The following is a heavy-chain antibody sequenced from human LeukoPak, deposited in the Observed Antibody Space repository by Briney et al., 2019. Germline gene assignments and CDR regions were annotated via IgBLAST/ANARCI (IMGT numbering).Heavy chain of an antibody. Sequence: PSETLSLTCTVSGYSISNGYYWGWIRQPPGKGLEWIGSIYYSGSTYYNPSLKSRVTISVDTSKNQFSLKLSSVTAADTAVYYCARGHTVTGPPDYWGQGTLVTVSS. J-gene: IGHJ4*02. CDR3: ARGHTVTGPPDY. CDR1: GYSISNGYY. V-gene: IGHV4-38-2*02. D-gene: IGHD4-17*01. CDR2: IYYSGST.